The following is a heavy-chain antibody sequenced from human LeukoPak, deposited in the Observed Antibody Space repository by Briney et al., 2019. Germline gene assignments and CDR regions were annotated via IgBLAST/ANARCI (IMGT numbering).Heavy chain of an antibody. V-gene: IGHV3-30*18. CDR3: AKSATKYSGYDEYYFDY. D-gene: IGHD5-12*01. Sequence: GGSLRLSCAASGFTFSSYGMHRVRQAPGKGLEWVAVISYDGSNKYYADSVKGRFTISRDNSKNTLYLQMNSLRAEDTAVYYCAKSATKYSGYDEYYFDYWGQGTLVTVSS. CDR1: GFTFSSYG. CDR2: ISYDGSNK. J-gene: IGHJ4*02.